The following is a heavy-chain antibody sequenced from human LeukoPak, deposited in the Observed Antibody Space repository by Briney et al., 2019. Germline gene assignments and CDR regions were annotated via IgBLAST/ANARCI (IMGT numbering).Heavy chain of an antibody. J-gene: IGHJ4*02. CDR3: ARVDWNYVDH. Sequence: PSETLSLTCAVSGGSISSGGYSWSWIRQPPGKGLEWIGYIYHSGSTYYNPSLKSRVTISVDRSKNQFSLKLSSVTAADTAVYYCARVDWNYVDHWGQGTLVTVSS. CDR2: IYHSGST. CDR1: GGSISSGGYS. V-gene: IGHV4-30-2*01. D-gene: IGHD1-7*01.